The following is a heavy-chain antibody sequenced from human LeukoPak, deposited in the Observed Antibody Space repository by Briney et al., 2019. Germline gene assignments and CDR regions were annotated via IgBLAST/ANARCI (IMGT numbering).Heavy chain of an antibody. CDR3: ARADVLRYFDWSPSFDY. CDR1: GYTFTSYG. CDR2: ISAYNGNT. V-gene: IGHV1-18*01. D-gene: IGHD3-9*01. Sequence: ASVKVSCKASGYTFTSYGISWVRQAPGQGLEWMGWISAYNGNTNYSQKLQGRVHMTTDTSTSTAYMELRSLRSDDTAVYYCARADVLRYFDWSPSFDYWGQGTLVTVSS. J-gene: IGHJ4*02.